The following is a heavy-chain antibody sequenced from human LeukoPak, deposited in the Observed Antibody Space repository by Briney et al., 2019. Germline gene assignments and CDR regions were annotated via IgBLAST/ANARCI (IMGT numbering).Heavy chain of an antibody. J-gene: IGHJ4*02. CDR1: GYTFTGYY. CDR2: INPNSGGT. CDR3: ARGSGGDYVDY. D-gene: IGHD2-21*01. V-gene: IGHV1-2*02. Sequence: ASVKVSCKASGYTFTGYYMHWVRQAPGQGLEWMGWINPNSGGTNYAQKFQGRVTMTRDMSTSTVYMELSSLRSEDTAVYYCARGSGGDYVDYWGQGTLVTVSS.